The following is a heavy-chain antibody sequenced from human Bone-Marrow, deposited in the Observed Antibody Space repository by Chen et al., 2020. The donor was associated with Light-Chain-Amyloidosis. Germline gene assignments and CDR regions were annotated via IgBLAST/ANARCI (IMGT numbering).Heavy chain of an antibody. J-gene: IGHJ4*02. CDR2: FYSGGRT. D-gene: IGHD3-10*01. CDR1: GFIVSNNY. CDR3: GGGGD. V-gene: IGHV3-53*04. Sequence: EVQLVESGGGLVQPGGSLRLSCAASGFIVSNNYMNWVRQAPGKGLGWVTVFYSGGRTSYADSVKGGFTITEKNSRTRLFLKMNSRRARTGAVYCGGGGGDWGQGTLVTVSS.